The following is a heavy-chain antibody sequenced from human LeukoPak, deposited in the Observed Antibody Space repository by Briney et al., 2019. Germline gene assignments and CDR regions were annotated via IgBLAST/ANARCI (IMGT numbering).Heavy chain of an antibody. Sequence: KPSETLSLTCTVSGVSITTYYWSRIRQPPGKGLEWIGYICHSGSTNYNPSLKSRVTISVDTSKNQFSLKLSSVTAADTAVYYCARESGDFWSGYSLDYWGQGTLVTVSS. V-gene: IGHV4-59*01. J-gene: IGHJ4*02. CDR3: ARESGDFWSGYSLDY. D-gene: IGHD3-3*01. CDR1: GVSITTYY. CDR2: ICHSGST.